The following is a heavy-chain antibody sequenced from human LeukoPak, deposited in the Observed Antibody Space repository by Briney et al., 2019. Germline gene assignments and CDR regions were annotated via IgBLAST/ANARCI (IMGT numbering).Heavy chain of an antibody. D-gene: IGHD2/OR15-2a*01. CDR3: ARLSSWGLYYYYYMDV. CDR1: GGSISSYY. J-gene: IGHJ6*03. Sequence: PSETLSLTCTVSGGSISSYYWSWIRQPPGKGLEWIGYIYTSGSTNYNPSLKSRVTISVDTSKNQFALKLSSVTAADTAVYYCARLSSWGLYYYYYMDVWGKGTTVTVSS. CDR2: IYTSGST. V-gene: IGHV4-4*09.